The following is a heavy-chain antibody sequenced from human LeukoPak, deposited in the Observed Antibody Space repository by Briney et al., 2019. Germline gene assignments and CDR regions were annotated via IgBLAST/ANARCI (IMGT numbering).Heavy chain of an antibody. V-gene: IGHV4-34*01. Sequence: SETLSLTCAVYGGSFSGYYWSWIRQPPGKGLEWIGEINHSGSTNYNPSLKSRVTISVDTSKNQFSLKLSSVTAADTAVYYCARERRFGELLTYYYYYYMDVWGKGTTVTVSS. CDR3: ARERRFGELLTYYYYYYMDV. CDR1: GGSFSGYY. D-gene: IGHD3-10*01. CDR2: INHSGST. J-gene: IGHJ6*03.